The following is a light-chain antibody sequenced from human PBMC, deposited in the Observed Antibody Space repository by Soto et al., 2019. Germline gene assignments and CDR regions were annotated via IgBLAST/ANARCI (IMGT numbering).Light chain of an antibody. CDR1: QTISSW. CDR3: QQYNSYSPYT. J-gene: IGKJ2*01. V-gene: IGKV1-5*03. CDR2: KAS. Sequence: DIQMTQSPSTLSASVGDRVTITCRASQTISSWLAWYQQKPGKAPRLLIYKASSLERGVPSRFSGSGSATEFTLTISSLQPDDCAAYYCQQYNSYSPYTFGQGNKLE.